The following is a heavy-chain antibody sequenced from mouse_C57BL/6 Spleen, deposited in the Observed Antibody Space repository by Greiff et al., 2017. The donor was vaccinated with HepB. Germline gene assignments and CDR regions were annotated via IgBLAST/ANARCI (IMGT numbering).Heavy chain of an antibody. Sequence: QVQLQQSGPGLVQPSQSLSITCTVSGFSLTSYGVHWVRQSPGKGLEWLGVIWRGGSTDYNAAFMSRLSITKDNSKSQVFFKMNSLQADDTAIYYCAKNRPYDYDGGYFDYWGQGTTLTVSS. J-gene: IGHJ2*01. CDR2: IWRGGST. CDR1: GFSLTSYG. CDR3: AKNRPYDYDGGYFDY. D-gene: IGHD2-4*01. V-gene: IGHV2-5*01.